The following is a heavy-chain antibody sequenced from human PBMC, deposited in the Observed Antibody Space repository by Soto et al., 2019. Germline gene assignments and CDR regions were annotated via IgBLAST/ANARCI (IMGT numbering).Heavy chain of an antibody. CDR1: GFTFSNYA. V-gene: IGHV3-23*01. Sequence: DVQLLDSGGGLVQPGRSLRLSCAASGFTFSNYAMSWVRQAPGKGLEWVSTIRASGVTTFYADSARGRFTISRDNSKNTLSVQMNSLTADDTAIYYCAKGAIGRLDYWGQGTLVTVSS. J-gene: IGHJ4*02. CDR3: AKGAIGRLDY. CDR2: IRASGVTT. D-gene: IGHD1-26*01.